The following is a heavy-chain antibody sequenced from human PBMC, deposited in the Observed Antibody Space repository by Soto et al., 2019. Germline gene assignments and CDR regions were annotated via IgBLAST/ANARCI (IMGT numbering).Heavy chain of an antibody. J-gene: IGHJ4*02. CDR1: GGSISSSSYY. CDR3: ATHEDGARWLHLDY. V-gene: IGHV4-39*01. Sequence: QVQLQESGPGLVKPSETLSLTCTVSGGSISSSSYYWGWIRQPPGQELEWVGSIYYSGSTYYNPSLNSRATITVETTKNQYAPKMSSVPAADTAADYCATHEDGARWLHLDYWGQGTLVTVSS. D-gene: IGHD5-12*01. CDR2: IYYSGST.